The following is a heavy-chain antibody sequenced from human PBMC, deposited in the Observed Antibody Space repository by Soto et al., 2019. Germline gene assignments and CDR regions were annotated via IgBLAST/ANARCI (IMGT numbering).Heavy chain of an antibody. CDR2: IYHSGTT. CDR3: ARHTRNQFDP. V-gene: IGHV4-38-2*01. J-gene: IGHJ5*02. Sequence: SETLSLTCAVSGDSISSGYYWAWIRQPPGKGLEWIGSIYHSGTTYYNPSLKSRVTISGDTSKSQFSLKLSSVTAADTAVYYCARHTRNQFDPWGQGTLVTVS. CDR1: GDSISSGYY.